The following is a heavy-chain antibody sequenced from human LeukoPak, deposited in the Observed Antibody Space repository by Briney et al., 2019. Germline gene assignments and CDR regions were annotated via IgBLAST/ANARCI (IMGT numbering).Heavy chain of an antibody. CDR2: ISSSSSYI. D-gene: IGHD3-10*01. V-gene: IGHV3-21*04. CDR1: GFTFSSYS. Sequence: PGGSLRVSCAASGFTFSSYSMNWVRQAPGKGLEWVSSISSSSSYIYYADSVKGRFTISRDNAKNTLYLQMNSLRAEDTAVYYCARDSGTTGEAKFDPWGQGTLVTVSS. J-gene: IGHJ5*02. CDR3: ARDSGTTGEAKFDP.